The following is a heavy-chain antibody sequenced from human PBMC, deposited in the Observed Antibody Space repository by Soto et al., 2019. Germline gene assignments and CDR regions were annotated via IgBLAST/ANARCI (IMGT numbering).Heavy chain of an antibody. CDR2: VSGSGGRT. D-gene: IGHD4-17*01. Sequence: PGGSLRLSCAASGFTFSSYAMSWVRQAPGKGLEWVSAVSGSGGRTYYADSVKGRFTISRDNSKNTLYLQMNSLRAEDTAIYYWAKEGNDYGDYIDYWGQGTLVNVSS. CDR3: AKEGNDYGDYIDY. V-gene: IGHV3-23*01. CDR1: GFTFSSYA. J-gene: IGHJ4*02.